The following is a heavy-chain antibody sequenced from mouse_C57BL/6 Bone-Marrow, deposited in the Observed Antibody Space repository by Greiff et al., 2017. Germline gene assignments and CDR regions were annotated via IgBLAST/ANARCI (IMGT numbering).Heavy chain of an antibody. Sequence: QVQLQQPGAELVMPGSSVKLSCKASGYTFTSYWMDWVKQRPGQGLEWIGNIDPSDSYTHYNQKFKGKSTLTVDKSSSTAYMQLSSLTSEDSAVYYCARETFPYGFDYWGQGTTVTVSA. CDR2: IDPSDSYT. V-gene: IGHV1-61*01. CDR1: GYTFTSYW. D-gene: IGHD2-10*02. CDR3: ARETFPYGFDY. J-gene: IGHJ3*01.